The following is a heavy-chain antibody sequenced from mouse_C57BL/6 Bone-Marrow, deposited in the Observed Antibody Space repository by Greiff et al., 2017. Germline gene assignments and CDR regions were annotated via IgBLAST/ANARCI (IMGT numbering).Heavy chain of an antibody. CDR1: GFSLTSYG. CDR2: IWRGGST. Sequence: QVQLQQSGPGLVQPSQRLSITCTASGFSLTSYGVHWVRQSPGKGLEWLGVIWRGGSTDYNAAFMSRLSITKDNSKSQVYLKMSSLQADDTAIYYCANNADCGIYYFDYWGQGTTLTVSS. D-gene: IGHD2-1*01. CDR3: ANNADCGIYYFDY. J-gene: IGHJ2*01. V-gene: IGHV2-5*01.